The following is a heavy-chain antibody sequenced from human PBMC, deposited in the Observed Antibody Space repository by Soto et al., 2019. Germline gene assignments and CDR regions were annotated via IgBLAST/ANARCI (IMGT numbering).Heavy chain of an antibody. CDR1: GFTFDDYT. Sequence: GGSLRLSCAASGFTFDDYTMHWVRQAPGKGLEWVSLISWDGGSTYYADSVKGRFTISRDNSKNSLYLQMNSLRAEDTAVYYCARAYDWNSDWFDPWGQGTLVTVSS. D-gene: IGHD1-7*01. J-gene: IGHJ5*02. CDR3: ARAYDWNSDWFDP. CDR2: ISWDGGST. V-gene: IGHV3-43*01.